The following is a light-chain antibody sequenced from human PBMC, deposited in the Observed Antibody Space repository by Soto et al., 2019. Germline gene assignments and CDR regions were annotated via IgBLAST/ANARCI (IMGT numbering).Light chain of an antibody. CDR2: DAS. Sequence: DIQMTQSPSTLSASVGDRVTITCRASQSISSWLAWYQQKPGKAPKLLIYDASSLESGVPSRFSGSGSGTDYTLTISSLQPEDFATYYCQQSYSPLITFGQGTRLEIK. CDR3: QQSYSPLIT. CDR1: QSISSW. V-gene: IGKV1-5*01. J-gene: IGKJ5*01.